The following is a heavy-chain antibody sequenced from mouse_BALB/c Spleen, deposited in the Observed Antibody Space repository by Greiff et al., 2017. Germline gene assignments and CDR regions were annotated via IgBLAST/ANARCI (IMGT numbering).Heavy chain of an antibody. D-gene: IGHD1-2*01. CDR3: ARMPITTFYYFDY. J-gene: IGHJ2*01. Sequence: VKLQQSGPGLVQPSQSLSITCTVSGFSLTSYGVHWVRQSPGKGLEWLGVIWSGGSTDYNAAFISRLSISKDNSKSQVFFKMNSLQANDTAIYYCARMPITTFYYFDYWGQGTTLTVSS. CDR2: IWSGGST. V-gene: IGHV2-2*02. CDR1: GFSLTSYG.